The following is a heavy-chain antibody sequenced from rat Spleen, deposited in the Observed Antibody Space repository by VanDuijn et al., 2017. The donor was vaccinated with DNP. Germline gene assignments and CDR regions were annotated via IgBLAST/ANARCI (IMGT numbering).Heavy chain of an antibody. CDR1: GFSLTGYN. V-gene: IGHV2-41*01. CDR2: IWNTGGT. D-gene: IGHD1-11*01. CDR3: ARRGLRAPFDY. Sequence: QVQLKESGPGLVQPSQTLSLTCTVAGFSLTGYNVHWVRQPPGKGLEWMGIIWNTGGTRYNSAVQSRLSISRDTSKSQVFLKMNSLQPEDTGTYYCARRGLRAPFDYWGQGVMVTVSS. J-gene: IGHJ2*01.